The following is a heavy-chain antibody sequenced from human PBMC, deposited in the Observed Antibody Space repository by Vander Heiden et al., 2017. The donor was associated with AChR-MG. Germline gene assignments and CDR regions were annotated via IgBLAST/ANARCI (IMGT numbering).Heavy chain of an antibody. D-gene: IGHD3-3*01. CDR1: GFTSLSSR. CDR3: ARGSLPPYGLRFLEWFTPNWFDP. V-gene: IGHV3-7*01. Sequence: EVQLVASGGGLVQPGVSLRRSRAASGFTSLSSRIGAVRQAPGKGVEWVDNRKQDGSEKYYVDSVKGRFTISRDNAKNSLYLQMNSLRAEDTAVYYCARGSLPPYGLRFLEWFTPNWFDPWGQGTLVTVSS. J-gene: IGHJ5*02. CDR2: RKQDGSEK.